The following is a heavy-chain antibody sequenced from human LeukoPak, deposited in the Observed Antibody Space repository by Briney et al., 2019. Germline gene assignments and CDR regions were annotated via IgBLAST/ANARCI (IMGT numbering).Heavy chain of an antibody. J-gene: IGHJ4*02. D-gene: IGHD3-9*01. CDR2: INPKSGGT. CDR3: ARTGFYDILTDFDY. Sequence: ASVKVSCTASGYTFTDYFMNWVRQAPGQGLEWMGWINPKSGGTVYAQKFQGRVTMTRDTSSSTAYMELSRLRFDDTVVYYCARTGFYDILTDFDYWGQGTLVTVSS. V-gene: IGHV1-2*02. CDR1: GYTFTDYF.